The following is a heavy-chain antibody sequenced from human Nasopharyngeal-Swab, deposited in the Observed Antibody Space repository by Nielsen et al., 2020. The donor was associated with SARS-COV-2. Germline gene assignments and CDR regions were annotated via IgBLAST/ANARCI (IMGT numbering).Heavy chain of an antibody. CDR2: ISAYNGNT. Sequence: ASVKVSCKASGYTFTSYGISWGRQAPGQGLEGRGWISAYNGNTNYAQKLQGRVTMITDTSTSTAYMELRSLRSDDTAVYYCASRIRPYYGSGSYSYHYGMDVWGQGTTVTVSS. D-gene: IGHD3-10*01. CDR1: GYTFTSYG. V-gene: IGHV1-18*01. CDR3: ASRIRPYYGSGSYSYHYGMDV. J-gene: IGHJ6*02.